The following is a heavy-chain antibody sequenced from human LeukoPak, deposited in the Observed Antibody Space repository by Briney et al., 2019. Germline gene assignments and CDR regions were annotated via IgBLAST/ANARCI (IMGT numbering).Heavy chain of an antibody. Sequence: GGSLRLSCAASGFTFSSYAMNWVRQAPGKGLEWVSAISGSSGSTYYADSVKGRFTISRDNSKNTLYLQMNSLRAEDTAVYYCAREPQYYYYYMDVWGKGTTVTVSS. V-gene: IGHV3-23*01. CDR2: ISGSSGST. CDR1: GFTFSSYA. J-gene: IGHJ6*03. CDR3: AREPQYYYYYMDV.